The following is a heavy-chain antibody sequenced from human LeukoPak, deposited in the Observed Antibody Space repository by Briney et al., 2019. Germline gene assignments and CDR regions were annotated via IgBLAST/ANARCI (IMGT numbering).Heavy chain of an antibody. CDR1: GFTLGRYW. V-gene: IGHV3-74*01. CDR2: SNSDGKIT. Sequence: PGGSLRLSCAASGFTLGRYWMAWFRHAPGTGLVWVARSNSDGKITDYADSVRGRFTTSRDNTKNTVYLQMSSLRAEDTGVHFCARDHHDFWSGYPSCWGQGTLVIVSS. D-gene: IGHD3-3*01. CDR3: ARDHHDFWSGYPSC. J-gene: IGHJ4*02.